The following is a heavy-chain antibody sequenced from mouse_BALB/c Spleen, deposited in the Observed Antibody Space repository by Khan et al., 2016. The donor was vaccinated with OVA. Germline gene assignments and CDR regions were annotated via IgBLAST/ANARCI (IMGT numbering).Heavy chain of an antibody. J-gene: IGHJ3*01. Sequence: MQLEESGAELVRPGALVNLSCKASGFTIKDYYMHWVKQRPEQGLVWIGRIDPENGNTIYDPKFQGKASITSDTSSNTAYLQLSSLTSEDTAVYYCARDCYSTWFAYWGQGTLVTVSA. V-gene: IGHV14-1*02. CDR2: IDPENGNT. CDR3: ARDCYSTWFAY. D-gene: IGHD2-3*01. CDR1: GFTIKDYY.